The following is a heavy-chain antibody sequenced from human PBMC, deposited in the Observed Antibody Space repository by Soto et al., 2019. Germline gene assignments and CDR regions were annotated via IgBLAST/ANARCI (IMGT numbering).Heavy chain of an antibody. D-gene: IGHD6-19*01. V-gene: IGHV3-23*01. CDR2: ISGSGGST. CDR1: GFTFSSYA. CDR3: AKDGIAVADNAYYFDY. J-gene: IGHJ4*02. Sequence: LSLTCAASGFTFSSYAMSWVRQAPGKGLEWVSAISGSGGSTYYADSVKGRFTISRDNSKNTLYLQMNSLRAEDTAVYYCAKDGIAVADNAYYFDYWGQGTLVTVSS.